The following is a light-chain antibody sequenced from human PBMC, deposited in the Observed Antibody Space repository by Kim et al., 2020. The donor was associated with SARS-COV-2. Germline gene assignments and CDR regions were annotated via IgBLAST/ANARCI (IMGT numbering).Light chain of an antibody. J-gene: IGLJ1*01. Sequence: PGRTARITCGENKIGSKSVNWYQQRPGQAPVLVIYYDSDRPSGIPERFSGSNSGNTATLTISRVEAGDEADYYCQVWDSSSDHPVFGTGTKVTVL. V-gene: IGLV3-21*04. CDR2: YDS. CDR3: QVWDSSSDHPV. CDR1: KIGSKS.